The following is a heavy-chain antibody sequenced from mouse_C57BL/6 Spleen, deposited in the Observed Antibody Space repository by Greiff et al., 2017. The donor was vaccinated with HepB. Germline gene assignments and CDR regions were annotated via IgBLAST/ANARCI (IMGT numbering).Heavy chain of an antibody. D-gene: IGHD2-14*01. J-gene: IGHJ1*03. CDR1: GFTFSSYG. Sequence: DVKLVESGGDLVKPGGSLKLSCAASGFTFSSYGMSWVRQTPDKRLEWVATISSGGSYTYYPDSVKGRFTISRDNAKNTLYLQMSSLKSEDTAMEDWARQREYDGYFDVGGTGTTVTVAA. CDR3: ARQREYDGYFDV. V-gene: IGHV5-6*02. CDR2: ISSGGSYT.